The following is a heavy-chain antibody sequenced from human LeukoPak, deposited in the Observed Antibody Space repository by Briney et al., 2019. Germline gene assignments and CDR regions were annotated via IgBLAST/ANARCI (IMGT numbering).Heavy chain of an antibody. V-gene: IGHV5-51*01. Sequence: GESLKISFKGSGYRFTSYWIGWVRPMPGKGLEWMGIIYPGDSDTRYSPSFQGQVTISADKSISTAYLQWSSLKASDTAMYYCARHLEGAGPDWFDPWGQGTLVTVSS. CDR3: ARHLEGAGPDWFDP. CDR2: IYPGDSDT. D-gene: IGHD1-26*01. J-gene: IGHJ5*02. CDR1: GYRFTSYW.